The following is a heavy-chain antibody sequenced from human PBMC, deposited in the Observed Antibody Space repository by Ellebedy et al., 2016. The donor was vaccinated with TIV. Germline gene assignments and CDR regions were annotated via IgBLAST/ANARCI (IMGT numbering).Heavy chain of an antibody. D-gene: IGHD3-3*02. CDR3: AKDLHFWSAADH. Sequence: GESLKISCGASGFTFSHYWMNWVRQAPGKGLEWVAFINPDGTRKFYVDSVKGRFTISRDNAKNSLYLQMNSLRAEDTALYYCAKDLHFWSAADHWGQGTLVTVSS. CDR2: INPDGTRK. J-gene: IGHJ4*02. V-gene: IGHV3-7*03. CDR1: GFTFSHYW.